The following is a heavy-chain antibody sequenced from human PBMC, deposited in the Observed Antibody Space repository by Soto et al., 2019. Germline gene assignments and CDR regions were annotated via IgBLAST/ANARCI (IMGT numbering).Heavy chain of an antibody. Sequence: ASVKVSCKASGYTFTSYGISWVRQAPGQGLEWMGWISAYNGNTNYAQKLQGRVTMTTDTSTSTAYMELRSLRSDDTAVYYCARVSAYYYGSGRGWFDPWGQGTLVTVSS. CDR1: GYTFTSYG. CDR3: ARVSAYYYGSGRGWFDP. J-gene: IGHJ5*02. CDR2: ISAYNGNT. V-gene: IGHV1-18*01. D-gene: IGHD3-10*01.